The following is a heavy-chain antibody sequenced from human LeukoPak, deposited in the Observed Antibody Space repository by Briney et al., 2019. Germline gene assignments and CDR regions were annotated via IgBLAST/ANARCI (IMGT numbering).Heavy chain of an antibody. D-gene: IGHD5-12*01. V-gene: IGHV3-30*02. CDR1: GFSFSGYG. Sequence: PGGSLRLSCAASGFSFSGYGMHWVRQAPGKGLEWVAFIRYDGSNEYYADSVKGRFTISRDKSKNTLSLQMNGLRVEDTVVYYCAKERLPPHSRGYNYFDYWGQGTLVTVSS. J-gene: IGHJ4*02. CDR3: AKERLPPHSRGYNYFDY. CDR2: IRYDGSNE.